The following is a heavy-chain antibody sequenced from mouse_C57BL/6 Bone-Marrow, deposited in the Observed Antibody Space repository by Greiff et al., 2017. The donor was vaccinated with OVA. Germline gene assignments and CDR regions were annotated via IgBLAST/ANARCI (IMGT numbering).Heavy chain of an antibody. CDR1: GFTFSDFY. V-gene: IGHV7-1*01. D-gene: IGHD2-4*01. J-gene: IGHJ4*01. CDR3: ARDAPDDYDVGSYAMDY. Sequence: EVMLVESGGGLVQSGRSLRLSCATSGFTFSDFYMEWVRQAPGKGLEWIAASRNKANDYTTEYSASVKGRFIVSRDTSQSILYLQMNALRAEDTAIYYCARDAPDDYDVGSYAMDYWGQGTSVTVSS. CDR2: SRNKANDYTT.